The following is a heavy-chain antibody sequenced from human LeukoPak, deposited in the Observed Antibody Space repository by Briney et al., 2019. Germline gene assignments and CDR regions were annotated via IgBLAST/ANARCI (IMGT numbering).Heavy chain of an antibody. CDR2: ISAYNGNT. V-gene: IGHV1-18*01. D-gene: IGHD4-17*01. J-gene: IGHJ5*02. CDR1: GYTFTSYG. CDR3: ARDPTSVTTRGDWFDP. Sequence: ASVKVSCTASGYTFTSYGISWVRQAPGQGLEWMGWISAYNGNTNYAQKLQGRVTMTTDTSTSTAYMELRSLRSGDTAVYYCARDPTSVTTRGDWFDPWGEGALVTVSS.